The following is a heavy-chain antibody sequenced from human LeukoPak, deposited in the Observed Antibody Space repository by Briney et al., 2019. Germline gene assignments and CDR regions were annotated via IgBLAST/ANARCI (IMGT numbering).Heavy chain of an antibody. J-gene: IGHJ1*01. CDR1: GFTFSNYG. Sequence: PGGSLRLSCAASGFTFSNYGMHWVRQAPGKGLEWVAVIWYDGSNENYADSVKGRFTISRDNSKNTLCLQMNSLRAEDTAVYYCAAFQRGDYGEYFQHWGQGTLVTVSS. D-gene: IGHD4-17*01. CDR3: AAFQRGDYGEYFQH. V-gene: IGHV3-33*01. CDR2: IWYDGSNE.